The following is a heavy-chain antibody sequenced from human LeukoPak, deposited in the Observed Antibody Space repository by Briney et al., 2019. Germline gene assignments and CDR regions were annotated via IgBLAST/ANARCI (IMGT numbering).Heavy chain of an antibody. V-gene: IGHV4-39*01. D-gene: IGHD3-10*01. CDR3: ARIPLWFGEAGFDY. CDR2: IYYSGST. CDR1: GGSISSSSYY. J-gene: IGHJ4*02. Sequence: SETLSLTCTVSGGSISSSSYYWGWTRQPPGKGLEWIGSIYYSGSTYYNPSLKSRVSISVDTSKNQFSLRLNSVTAADTAVYSCARIPLWFGEAGFDYWGQGTLVTVSS.